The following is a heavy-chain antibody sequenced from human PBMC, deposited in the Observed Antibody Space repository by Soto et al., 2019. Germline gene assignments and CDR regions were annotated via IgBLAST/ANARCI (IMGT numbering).Heavy chain of an antibody. D-gene: IGHD6-13*01. Sequence: ASVKVSCKAAGYTFTSYGSSWVRQAPGQGLEWMGWISAYNGNTNYAQKLQGRVTMTTDTSTSTAYMEPRSLRSDDTAVYYCARAGARIAAAVDENYMDVWGKGTTVTVSS. J-gene: IGHJ6*03. CDR1: GYTFTSYG. CDR3: ARAGARIAAAVDENYMDV. CDR2: ISAYNGNT. V-gene: IGHV1-18*01.